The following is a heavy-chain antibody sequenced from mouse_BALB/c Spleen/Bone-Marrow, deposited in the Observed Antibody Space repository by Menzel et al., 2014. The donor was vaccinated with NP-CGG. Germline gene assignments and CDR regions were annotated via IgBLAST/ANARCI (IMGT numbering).Heavy chain of an antibody. D-gene: IGHD1-1*02. CDR3: ARPEGGDLWSLSQ. V-gene: IGHV5-6*01. CDR1: GFTFSSYG. Sequence: EVMLVESGGDLVKPGGSLKLSCAASGFTFSSYGMSWVRQTPDKRLEWVATISSGGSYTYYPDSVKGRFTISRDNAKNTLYLQMSSLKSDDTAMYYCARPEGGDLWSLSQWGQGTLFT. J-gene: IGHJ3*01. CDR2: ISSGGSYT.